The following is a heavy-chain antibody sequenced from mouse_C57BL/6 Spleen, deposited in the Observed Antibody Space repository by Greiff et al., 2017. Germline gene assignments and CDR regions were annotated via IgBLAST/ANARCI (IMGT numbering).Heavy chain of an antibody. D-gene: IGHD2-4*01. V-gene: IGHV1-9*01. CDR2: ILPGSGST. CDR3: ARERIYEYDGAY. Sequence: QVQLKQSGAELMKPGASVKLSCKATGYTFTGYWIEWVKQRPGHGLEWIGEILPGSGSTNYNEKFKGKATFTADTSSNTAYMQLSSLTTEDSAIYYCARERIYEYDGAYWGQGTLVTVSA. CDR1: GYTFTGYW. J-gene: IGHJ3*01.